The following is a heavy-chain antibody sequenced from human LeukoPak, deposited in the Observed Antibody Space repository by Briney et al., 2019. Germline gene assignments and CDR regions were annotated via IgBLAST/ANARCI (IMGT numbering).Heavy chain of an antibody. CDR2: ICYSGRT. V-gene: IGHV4-61*08. Sequence: SETLSLTCTVSGGSISSGGYYWRWIPQHPGKGLEWIEYICYSGRTNYNPSLKSRVTISLDTSKNQFSLKLSSVTAADTAVHYCARGADSSGYYSIFYFDYWGQGTLVTVSS. J-gene: IGHJ4*02. CDR1: GGSISSGGYY. D-gene: IGHD3-22*01. CDR3: ARGADSSGYYSIFYFDY.